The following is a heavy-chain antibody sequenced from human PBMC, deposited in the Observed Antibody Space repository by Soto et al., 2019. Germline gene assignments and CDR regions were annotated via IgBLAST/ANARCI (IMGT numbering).Heavy chain of an antibody. V-gene: IGHV3-30*18. CDR3: AKDTGADY. CDR2: ISYDGSDQ. Sequence: QVQLVESGGGVVQPGRSLRLSCAASGFTFSSYGMYWVRQAPGKGLEWVARISYDGSDQFNGATVKGRFTIPRDNSKNILYVQMNSLRSEDTAVYYCAKDTGADYWGQGTVVTVSA. J-gene: IGHJ4*02. CDR1: GFTFSSYG. D-gene: IGHD3-10*01.